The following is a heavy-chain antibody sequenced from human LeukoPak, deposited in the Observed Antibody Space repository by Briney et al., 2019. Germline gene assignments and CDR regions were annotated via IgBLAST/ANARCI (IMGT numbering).Heavy chain of an antibody. V-gene: IGHV3-21*01. J-gene: IGHJ4*02. CDR1: GFTFSSYS. Sequence: SGGSLRLSCAASGFTFSSYSMNWVRQAPGKGLEWVSSISSSSSYICYADSVKGRFTISRDNAKNSLYLQMNSLRAEDTAVYYCARDPRGDYVFDYWGQGTLVTVSS. CDR3: ARDPRGDYVFDY. D-gene: IGHD4-17*01. CDR2: ISSSSSYI.